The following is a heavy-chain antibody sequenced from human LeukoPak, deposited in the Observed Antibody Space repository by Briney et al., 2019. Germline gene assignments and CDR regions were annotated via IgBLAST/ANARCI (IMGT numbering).Heavy chain of an antibody. D-gene: IGHD4-23*01. Sequence: SETLSLTCAVSGGSISSSNWWSWIRQPAGKGLEWIGCIYTSGSTNYNPSLKSRVTMSVDTSKNQFSLKLSSVTAADTAVYYCARAATVGGFFDYWGQGTLVTVSS. CDR1: GGSISSSNW. J-gene: IGHJ4*02. CDR3: ARAATVGGFFDY. V-gene: IGHV4-4*07. CDR2: IYTSGST.